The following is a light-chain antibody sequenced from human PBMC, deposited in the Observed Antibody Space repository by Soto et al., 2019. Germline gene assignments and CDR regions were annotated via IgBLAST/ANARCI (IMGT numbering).Light chain of an antibody. V-gene: IGKV2-28*01. Sequence: DIGMMRSPVTLPVAPGEPASISCRSSQSLLHSNGYNYLDWYLQKPGQSPQLLIYLGSNRASGVPDRFSGSGSGTDFTLKISRVEAEDVGVYYCMQPLQSWTVGQGTQLENK. CDR2: LGS. CDR3: MQPLQSWT. CDR1: QSLLHSNGYNY. J-gene: IGKJ1*01.